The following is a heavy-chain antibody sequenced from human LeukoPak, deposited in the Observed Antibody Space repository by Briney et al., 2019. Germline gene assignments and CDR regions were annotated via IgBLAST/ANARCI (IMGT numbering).Heavy chain of an antibody. CDR1: GGSISSGSYY. CDR3: ARDGAVAPFDY. J-gene: IGHJ4*02. V-gene: IGHV4-61*02. CDR2: IYTSGST. D-gene: IGHD6-19*01. Sequence: SETLSLTCTVSGGSISSGSYYWSWIRQPAGKGLEWIERIYTSGSTNYNPSLKSRVTISVDTSKNQFPLKLSSVTAADTAVYYCARDGAVAPFDYWGQGTLVTVSS.